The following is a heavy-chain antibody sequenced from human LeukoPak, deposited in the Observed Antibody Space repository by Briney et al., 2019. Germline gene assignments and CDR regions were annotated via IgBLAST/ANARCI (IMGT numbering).Heavy chain of an antibody. CDR3: AKRGVVIRVILVGFHKEAYYFDS. CDR1: GITLSNYG. J-gene: IGHJ4*02. D-gene: IGHD3-22*01. V-gene: IGHV3-23*01. CDR2: ISDSGGRT. Sequence: GGSLRLSCAVSGITLSNYGLSWVRQAPGKGLEWGAGISDSGGRTNYADSVKGRFTISRDNPKNTLYLQMNSLRAEDTAVYFFAKRGVVIRVILVGFHKEAYYFDSWGQGALVTVSA.